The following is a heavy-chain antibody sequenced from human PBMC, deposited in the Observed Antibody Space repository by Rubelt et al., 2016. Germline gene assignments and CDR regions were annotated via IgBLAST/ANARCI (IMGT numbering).Heavy chain of an antibody. V-gene: IGHV4-4*02. CDR3: ARLSTAMLFDP. Sequence: QLHLQDSGPGLVKPSGTLSLTCAVSGGSISRGNWWSWVRQPPGQGLEWIGKIFHSGSTDYNPSLKSRVTMSVDKSKNQFSLTLSSVTAADTAVHYCARLSTAMLFDPWGQGTLVTVSS. D-gene: IGHD5-18*01. J-gene: IGHJ5*02. CDR1: GGSISRGNW. CDR2: IFHSGST.